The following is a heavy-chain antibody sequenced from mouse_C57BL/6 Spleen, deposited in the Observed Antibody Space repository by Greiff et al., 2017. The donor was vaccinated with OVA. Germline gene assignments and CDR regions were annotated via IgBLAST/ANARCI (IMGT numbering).Heavy chain of an antibody. J-gene: IGHJ2*01. D-gene: IGHD2-4*01. Sequence: VQLQQSGAELVKPGASVKMSCKASGYTFTSYWITWVKQRPGQGLEWIGDIYPGSGSTNYNEKFKSKATLTVDTSSSTAYMQLSSLTSEDSAVYYCARSNDYDVGFDYWGQGTTLTVSS. CDR3: ARSNDYDVGFDY. CDR2: IYPGSGST. CDR1: GYTFTSYW. V-gene: IGHV1-55*01.